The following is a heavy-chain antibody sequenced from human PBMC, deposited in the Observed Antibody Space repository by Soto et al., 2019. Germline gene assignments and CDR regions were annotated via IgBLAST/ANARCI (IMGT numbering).Heavy chain of an antibody. CDR2: IKSKTDGGTT. Sequence: PGCSLRLGCASCGFTVLNSGMGGVRQAPGKGLEWVGRIKSKTDGGTTDYAAAVEGRFTISREDSKNTVYLQMDSLKTEDTAVYYCATKRTGITTIGPGYWGQGTLVTVSS. D-gene: IGHD1-20*01. CDR3: ATKRTGITTIGPGY. V-gene: IGHV3-15*01. J-gene: IGHJ4*02. CDR1: GFTVLNSG.